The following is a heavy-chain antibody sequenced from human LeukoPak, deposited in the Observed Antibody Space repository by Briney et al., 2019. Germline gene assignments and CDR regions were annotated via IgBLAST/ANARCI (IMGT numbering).Heavy chain of an antibody. CDR2: IYYSGST. J-gene: IGHJ6*02. CDR3: ARGGSYWSHYYYYGMDV. CDR1: GGSISSYY. Sequence: SETLSLTCTVSGGSISSYYWSWIRQPPGKGLEWIGYIYYSGSTNYNPSLKSRVTISVDTSKNQFSLKLSSVTAADTAVYYCARGGSYWSHYYYYGMDVWGQGTTVTVSS. V-gene: IGHV4-59*12. D-gene: IGHD1-26*01.